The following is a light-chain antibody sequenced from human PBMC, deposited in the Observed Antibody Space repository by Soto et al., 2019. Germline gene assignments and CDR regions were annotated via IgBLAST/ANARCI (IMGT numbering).Light chain of an antibody. V-gene: IGKV1-5*03. J-gene: IGKJ1*01. CDR2: KAS. CDR3: QHYNSYSEA. CDR1: QTISSW. Sequence: DLPITQAPSSLSASVGDRVTITCRASQTISSWLAWYQQKPGKAPKLLIYKASTLKSGVPSRFSGSGSGTEFTLTISSLQPEDFATYYCQHYNSYSEAFGQGTKVDIK.